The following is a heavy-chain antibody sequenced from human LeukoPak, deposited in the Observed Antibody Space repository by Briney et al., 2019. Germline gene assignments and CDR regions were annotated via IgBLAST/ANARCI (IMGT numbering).Heavy chain of an antibody. Sequence: GGSLRLSCAASGSTFSSYSLNWVRQAPGKGLEWVSFISSSSITIYYADSVKGRFTISRDNAEKSLHLQMNSLRAEDTAVYYCARDRGGSYSAIDYWGQGTLVTVSS. J-gene: IGHJ4*02. CDR2: ISSSSITI. V-gene: IGHV3-48*04. CDR1: GSTFSSYS. CDR3: ARDRGGSYSAIDY. D-gene: IGHD2-15*01.